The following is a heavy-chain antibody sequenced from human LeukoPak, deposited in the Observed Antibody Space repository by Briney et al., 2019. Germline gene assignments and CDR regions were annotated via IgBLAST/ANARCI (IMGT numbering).Heavy chain of an antibody. CDR3: ARNNADGEGRYSY. J-gene: IGHJ4*02. Sequence: ASVKVSCKASGYSFIKYDMNWVRQAPGQGLEWMGWINTNTGNPTYAQGFTGRFVFSLDTSVSTAYLQISGLKAEDTAVYYCARNNADGEGRYSYWGQGTLVTVSS. CDR2: INTNTGNP. D-gene: IGHD3-10*01. CDR1: GYSFIKYD. V-gene: IGHV7-4-1*02.